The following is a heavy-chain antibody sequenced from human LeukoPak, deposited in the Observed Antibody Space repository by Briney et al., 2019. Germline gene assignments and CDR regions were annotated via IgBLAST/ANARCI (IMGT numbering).Heavy chain of an antibody. Sequence: GASVKVSCEASGYTFTGYYIYWARQAPGQGLEWMGRINCNSGGTDYGQKFQGRVTMTRDTSVTTAYMELSRLTSDDTAVYYCARDTSRAAGPRWGQGTLVTVSS. CDR1: GYTFTGYY. CDR3: ARDTSRAAGPR. V-gene: IGHV1-2*06. CDR2: INCNSGGT. D-gene: IGHD6-13*01. J-gene: IGHJ4*02.